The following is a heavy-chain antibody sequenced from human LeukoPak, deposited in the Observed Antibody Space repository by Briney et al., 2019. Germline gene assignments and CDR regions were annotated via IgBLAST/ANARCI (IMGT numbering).Heavy chain of an antibody. CDR3: TTGMQLWF. Sequence: GGSLRLSCAASGFTFIDAWMSWVRQAPGKGLEWVGRIKSKSDGGTTDYAAPVKGRFTISRDDSKNTLYLQMNSLETEDTALYYCTTGMQLWFWGQGTLVTVSS. CDR2: IKSKSDGGTT. D-gene: IGHD5-18*01. J-gene: IGHJ4*02. V-gene: IGHV3-15*01. CDR1: GFTFIDAW.